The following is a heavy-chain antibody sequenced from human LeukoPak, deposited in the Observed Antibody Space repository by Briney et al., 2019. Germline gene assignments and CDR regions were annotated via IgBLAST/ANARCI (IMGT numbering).Heavy chain of an antibody. V-gene: IGHV1-46*01. D-gene: IGHD3-3*01. CDR3: ARDPTVITSSRITVFGVAKGPHNWFDP. CDR2: INPSGGST. CDR1: GYTFTSYY. J-gene: IGHJ5*02. Sequence: GASVKVSCKASGYTFTSYYMHWVRQAPGQGLEWMGMINPSGGSTTYAQKFQGRVTMTSDTSTRTVYMELSSLRSEDTAMYYCARDPTVITSSRITVFGVAKGPHNWFDPWGQGTLVTVSS.